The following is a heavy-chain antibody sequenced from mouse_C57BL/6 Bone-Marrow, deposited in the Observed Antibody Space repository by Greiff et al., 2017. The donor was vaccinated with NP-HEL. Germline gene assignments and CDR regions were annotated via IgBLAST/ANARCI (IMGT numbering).Heavy chain of an antibody. CDR3: AREGGIRYFEV. CDR2: IYPRSGNT. J-gene: IGHJ1*03. V-gene: IGHV1-81*01. Sequence: QVQLQQSGAELARPGASVKLSCKASGYTFTSYGISWVKQRTGQGLEWIGEIYPRSGNTYYNEKFKGKATLTADKSSSTAYMELRSLTSEDSAVYFCAREGGIRYFEVWGTGTTVTVSS. CDR1: GYTFTSYG.